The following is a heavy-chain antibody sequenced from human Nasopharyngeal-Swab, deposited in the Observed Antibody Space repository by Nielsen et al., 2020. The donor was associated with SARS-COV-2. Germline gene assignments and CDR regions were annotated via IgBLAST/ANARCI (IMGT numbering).Heavy chain of an antibody. CDR3: ARGLGQYYYDSSGYYFFDY. J-gene: IGHJ4*02. V-gene: IGHV4-34*01. CDR1: GGSFSGYY. D-gene: IGHD3-22*01. Sequence: SETLSLTCAVYGGSFSGYYWSWIRQPPGKGLEWIGEINHSGNTNYNPSLKSRVTISVDTSKNQFSPKLSSVTAADTAVYYCARGLGQYYYDSSGYYFFDYWGQGTLVTVSS. CDR2: INHSGNT.